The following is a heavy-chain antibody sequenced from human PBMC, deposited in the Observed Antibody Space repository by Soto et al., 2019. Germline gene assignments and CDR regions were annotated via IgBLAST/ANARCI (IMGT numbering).Heavy chain of an antibody. CDR3: AKDYSNYLAIVYYYGMDV. D-gene: IGHD4-4*01. CDR2: ISYDGSNK. Sequence: GGSLRLSCAASGFTFSDYYMSWIRQAPGKGLEWVAVISYDGSNKYYADSVKGRFTISRDNSKNTLYLQMNSLRAEDTAVYYCAKDYSNYLAIVYYYGMDVWGQGTTVTVSS. CDR1: GFTFSDYY. J-gene: IGHJ6*02. V-gene: IGHV3-30*18.